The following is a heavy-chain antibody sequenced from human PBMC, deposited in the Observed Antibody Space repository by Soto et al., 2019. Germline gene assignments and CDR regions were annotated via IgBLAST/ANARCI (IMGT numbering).Heavy chain of an antibody. V-gene: IGHV1-46*02. CDR3: VRGGGWYYLKD. CDR2: INPGGDST. CDR1: GNTLKEYY. D-gene: IGHD3-10*01. J-gene: IGHJ4*02. Sequence: APVKVSCKATGNTLKEYYIHWVRQAPGQGLEWMGIINPGGDSTTYAQKVQGRVTMTRDTSTSTVYMELRSLTSEDTAVYYCVRGGGWYYLKDWGQGTLVTVSS.